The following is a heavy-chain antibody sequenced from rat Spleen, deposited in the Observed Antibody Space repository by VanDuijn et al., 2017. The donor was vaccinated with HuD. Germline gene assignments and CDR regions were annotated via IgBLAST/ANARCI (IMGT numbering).Heavy chain of an antibody. CDR3: ARQEYNKYYFDY. CDR2: ISTGGGTT. CDR1: GFTFSNYH. Sequence: EVQLVESGGGLVQPGRSLKLSCAASGFTFSNYHMAWVRQAPTKGLEWVAYISTGGGTTYYRDSVRGRFTISRDNAKSTLYLQMNSLRSEDTATYYCARQEYNKYYFDYWGQGVMVTVSS. J-gene: IGHJ2*01. D-gene: IGHD1-10*01. V-gene: IGHV5-25*01.